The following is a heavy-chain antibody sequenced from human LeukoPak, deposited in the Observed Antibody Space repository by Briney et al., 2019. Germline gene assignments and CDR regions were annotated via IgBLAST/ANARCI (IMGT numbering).Heavy chain of an antibody. J-gene: IGHJ6*02. Sequence: SETLSLTCAVYGGSFSGYYWSWIRQPPGKGLEWIGEINHSRSTNYNPSLKSRVTISVDTSKNQFSLKLSSVTAADTAVYYCATLGATDGMDVWGQGTTVTVSS. D-gene: IGHD1-26*01. CDR2: INHSRST. CDR1: GGSFSGYY. V-gene: IGHV4-34*01. CDR3: ATLGATDGMDV.